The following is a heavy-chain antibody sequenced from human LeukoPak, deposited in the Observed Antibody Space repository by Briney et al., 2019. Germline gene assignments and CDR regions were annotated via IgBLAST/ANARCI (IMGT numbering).Heavy chain of an antibody. CDR1: GFTFDRYW. V-gene: IGHV3-74*01. CDR3: ARDAVAGANFDY. CDR2: ITTDGSGT. J-gene: IGHJ4*02. D-gene: IGHD1-26*01. Sequence: GGSLRLSCADSGFTFDRYWMHWVRQPPGKGLSWVSHITTDGSGTSYADSVKGRFTISRDNAKKTLYLQMNSLRAEDTAVYYCARDAVAGANFDYWVLGTLVTVSS.